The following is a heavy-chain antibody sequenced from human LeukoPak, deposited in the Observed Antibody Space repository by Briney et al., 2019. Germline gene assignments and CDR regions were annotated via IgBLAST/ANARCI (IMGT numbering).Heavy chain of an antibody. CDR3: ARRSRSSSSGTYDY. J-gene: IGHJ4*02. CDR2: INHSGST. V-gene: IGHV4-34*01. D-gene: IGHD6-6*01. Sequence: SETLSLTCAVSGGSFSGYYWSWIRQPPGKGLEWIGEINHSGSTNYNPSLKSRVTISVDTSKNQFSLKLSSVTAADTAVYYCARRSRSSSSGTYDYWGQGTLVTVSS. CDR1: GGSFSGYY.